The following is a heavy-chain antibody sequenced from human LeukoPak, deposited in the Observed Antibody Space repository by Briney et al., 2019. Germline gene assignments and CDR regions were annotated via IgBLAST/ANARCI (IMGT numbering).Heavy chain of an antibody. J-gene: IGHJ6*02. CDR2: IYNNELIYNTENT. CDR3: ARDLVSSYYPYYYGMDV. D-gene: IGHD1-26*01. Sequence: SETLSLTCTVSGGSISNYFWNWIRQPAGKGLEWIGHIYNNELIYNTENTHFSPSLESRVTISVDTSKNQFSLKVSSVTAADTAVYYCARDLVSSYYPYYYGMDVWGQGTTVTVSS. CDR1: GGSISNYF. V-gene: IGHV4-4*07.